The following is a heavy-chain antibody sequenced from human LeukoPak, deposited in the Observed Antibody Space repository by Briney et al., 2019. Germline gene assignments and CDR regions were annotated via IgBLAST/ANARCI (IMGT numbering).Heavy chain of an antibody. Sequence: RSSETLSLTCAVYGGSFSGYYWSWIRQPPGKGLEWIGYIYYSGSTNYNPSLKSRVTISVDTSKNQFSLKLSSVTAADTAVYYCARVYSSSWTYFDYWGQGTLVTVSS. D-gene: IGHD6-13*01. CDR1: GGSFSGYY. V-gene: IGHV4-59*01. J-gene: IGHJ4*02. CDR3: ARVYSSSWTYFDY. CDR2: IYYSGST.